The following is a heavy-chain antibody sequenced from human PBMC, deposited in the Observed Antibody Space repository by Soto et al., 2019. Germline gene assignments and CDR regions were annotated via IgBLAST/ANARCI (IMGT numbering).Heavy chain of an antibody. J-gene: IGHJ5*02. CDR1: TFSMYS. CDR3: TRDQGGSYDSWFDP. CDR2: ISSGGVYI. D-gene: IGHD1-26*01. Sequence: VQIVESGGGLVQPGGSLRLSCTFTFSMYSMDWVRQAPGKGVEWVASISSGGVYIKYADSVKGRFTISRDNAKNSVSLQMNSLRVDDTALYFCTRDQGGSYDSWFDPWGQGTLVTVSS. V-gene: IGHV3-21*02.